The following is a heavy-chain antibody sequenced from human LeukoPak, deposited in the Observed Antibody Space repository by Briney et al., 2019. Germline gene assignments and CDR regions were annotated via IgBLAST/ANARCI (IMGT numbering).Heavy chain of an antibody. CDR1: GFTFSSYG. J-gene: IGHJ4*02. Sequence: GGSLRLSCAASGFTFSSYGMHWVRQAPGKGLEWVAFIRYDGSNKYYADSVKGRFTISRDNSKNTLYLQMGSLRVEDMAVYYCAREDGRWELHYWGQGTLVTVSS. D-gene: IGHD1-26*01. V-gene: IGHV3-30*02. CDR3: AREDGRWELHY. CDR2: IRYDGSNK.